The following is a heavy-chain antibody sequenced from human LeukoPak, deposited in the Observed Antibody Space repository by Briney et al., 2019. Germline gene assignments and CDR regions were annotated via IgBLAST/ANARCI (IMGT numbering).Heavy chain of an antibody. CDR3: ARVGDNWGSYY. Sequence: SETLSLTCTVSGYSISTGYYWDWIRQPPGKGLEWIGTFYHGGSTYYNPSLKSRVTISVDTSKNQFSLNLTSVTAADTAVYYCARVGDNWGSYYWGQGTLVTVSS. V-gene: IGHV4-38-2*02. CDR2: FYHGGST. D-gene: IGHD7-27*01. CDR1: GYSISTGYY. J-gene: IGHJ4*02.